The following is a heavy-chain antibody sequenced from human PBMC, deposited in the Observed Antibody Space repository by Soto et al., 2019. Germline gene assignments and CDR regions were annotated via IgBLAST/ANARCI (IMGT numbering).Heavy chain of an antibody. Sequence: GESLKISCKGSGYSLTSYWIGWVRHMPGKGLEWMGIIYPGYSDTRYSPSFQGQVTISADKSITTAYLQWSSLKASDTAMYYCASDYSTTSPAYWGQGTLVTVSS. V-gene: IGHV5-51*01. CDR3: ASDYSTTSPAY. CDR2: IYPGYSDT. D-gene: IGHD4-4*01. J-gene: IGHJ4*02. CDR1: GYSLTSYW.